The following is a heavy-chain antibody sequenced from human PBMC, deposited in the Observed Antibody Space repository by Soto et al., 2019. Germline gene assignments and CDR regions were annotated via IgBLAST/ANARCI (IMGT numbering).Heavy chain of an antibody. Sequence: SVKVSCKDSVYTFTSYGISWVRQAPEQGLEWMGWISPYNGNTKYAQNFQGRVTMTTDTSTYTAYMELRSLRSDDPAVYYCARDFGSDLSAPGAVFDYWGQGTLVTVSS. CDR3: ARDFGSDLSAPGAVFDY. CDR1: VYTFTSYG. CDR2: ISPYNGNT. J-gene: IGHJ4*02. V-gene: IGHV1-18*04. D-gene: IGHD3-3*01.